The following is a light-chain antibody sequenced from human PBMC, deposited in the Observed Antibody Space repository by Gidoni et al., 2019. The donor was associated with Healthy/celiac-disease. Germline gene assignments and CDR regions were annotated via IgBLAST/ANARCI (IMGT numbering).Light chain of an antibody. CDR3: QAWDSSPGV. Sequence: SYELTQPPSVTVPPGQTASITCSGDTLGAKYASWYQQKPGQSPVLVIYQDSKRPSGIPERFSGSNSGNTATLTISGTQAMDEADYYCQAWDSSPGVFGGGTKLTVL. J-gene: IGLJ2*01. V-gene: IGLV3-1*01. CDR1: TLGAKY. CDR2: QDS.